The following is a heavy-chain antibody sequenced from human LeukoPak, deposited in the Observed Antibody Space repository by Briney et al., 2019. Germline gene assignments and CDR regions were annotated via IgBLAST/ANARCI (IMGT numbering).Heavy chain of an antibody. V-gene: IGHV3-21*01. J-gene: IGHJ4*02. CDR1: GFTFSSYS. CDR3: AKRYYYGSGSSDDFDY. D-gene: IGHD3-10*01. Sequence: GGSLRLSCAASGFTFSSYSMNWVRQAPGKGLEWVSSISSSSSYIYYADSVKGRFTISRDNAKNSLYLQMNSLRAEDTAVYYCAKRYYYGSGSSDDFDYWGQGTLVTVSS. CDR2: ISSSSSYI.